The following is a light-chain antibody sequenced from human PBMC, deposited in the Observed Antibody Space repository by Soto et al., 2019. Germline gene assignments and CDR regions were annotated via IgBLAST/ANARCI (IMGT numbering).Light chain of an antibody. CDR3: LQDYNYPLT. Sequence: IQMTQSPSSLSASVGDRVTITCRASQTISTYLNWYQQKPGRAPKLLIYAASSLQSGVPSRFSGSGSGTDFTLTISSLQPEDFATYYCLQDYNYPLTFGGGTKVDIK. CDR1: QTISTY. CDR2: AAS. J-gene: IGKJ4*01. V-gene: IGKV1-6*01.